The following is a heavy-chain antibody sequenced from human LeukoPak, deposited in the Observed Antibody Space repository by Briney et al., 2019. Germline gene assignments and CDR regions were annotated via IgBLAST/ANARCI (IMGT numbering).Heavy chain of an antibody. V-gene: IGHV3-9*01. CDR1: GFTFDDYA. Sequence: QPGGSLRLSCAASGFTFDDYAMHWVRQAPGKGLEWVSGISWNSGSIGYADSVKGRFTISRDNAKNPLYLQMNSLRAEDTALYYCAKALCSGTSYECYESYYYGMDVWGQGTTVTVSS. CDR2: ISWNSGSI. D-gene: IGHD2-2*01. CDR3: AKALCSGTSYECYESYYYGMDV. J-gene: IGHJ6*02.